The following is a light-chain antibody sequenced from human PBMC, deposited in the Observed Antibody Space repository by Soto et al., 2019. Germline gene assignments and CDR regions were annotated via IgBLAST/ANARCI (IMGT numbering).Light chain of an antibody. CDR3: QQYGSSPYS. Sequence: EIVLTQSPGTLSLSPGERATLSCRASQSIHRNYFAWYQHKPGQAPRLLIYETSSRATGVPDRFTGSGSVADYTLTITALEPEDFAVYYCQQYGSSPYSFGQGTKVDIK. J-gene: IGKJ2*03. CDR1: QSIHRNY. CDR2: ETS. V-gene: IGKV3-20*01.